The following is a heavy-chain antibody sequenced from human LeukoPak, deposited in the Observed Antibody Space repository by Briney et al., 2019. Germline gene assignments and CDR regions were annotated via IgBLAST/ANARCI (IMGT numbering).Heavy chain of an antibody. CDR1: GFTFNNYG. Sequence: PGGSLRLSCAASGFTFNNYGMSWVRQAPAKGLEWVSAISISGGYRHYADSVKGRFTISRDNSKNTLYLQMNSLRAEDTAVYYCAKLLYYYDSSQPYWGQGTLVTVSS. D-gene: IGHD3-22*01. V-gene: IGHV3-23*01. CDR3: AKLLYYYDSSQPY. CDR2: ISISGGYR. J-gene: IGHJ4*02.